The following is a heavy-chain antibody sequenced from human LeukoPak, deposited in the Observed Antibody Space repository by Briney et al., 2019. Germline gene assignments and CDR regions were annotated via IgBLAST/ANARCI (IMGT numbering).Heavy chain of an antibody. V-gene: IGHV3-30*03. CDR2: TSYDGSNK. CDR3: ARDSGGHSSGWYFYY. Sequence: GGSLRLSCAASGFTFSIYGMHWVRQAPGKGLEWVAVTSYDGSNKYYGDSVKGRFTISRDNSKNTLYLQMNSLRAEDTAVYYCARDSGGHSSGWYFYYWGQGTLVTVST. D-gene: IGHD6-19*01. J-gene: IGHJ4*02. CDR1: GFTFSIYG.